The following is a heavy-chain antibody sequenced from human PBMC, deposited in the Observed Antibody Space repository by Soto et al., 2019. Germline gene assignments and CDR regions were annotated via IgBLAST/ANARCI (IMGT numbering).Heavy chain of an antibody. CDR1: GATFTSDG. V-gene: IGHV1-18*01. D-gene: IGHD3-3*02. CDR3: ARGTIFGLVSFDY. CDR2: ISGYNGDT. Sequence: QVQLVQSGAEVKEPGASVKVSCKASGATFTSDGFNWVRQAPGQGLEWMGWISGYNGDTHYAQNFQVRVTMTIDTSTSTAYMELRSLRSDDTAVYYCARGTIFGLVSFDYWGQGTLVTVSS. J-gene: IGHJ4*02.